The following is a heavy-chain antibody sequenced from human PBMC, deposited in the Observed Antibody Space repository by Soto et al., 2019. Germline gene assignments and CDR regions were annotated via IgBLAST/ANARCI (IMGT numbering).Heavy chain of an antibody. V-gene: IGHV3-48*02. CDR3: AREAGYDFWSGYSLNWFDP. D-gene: IGHD3-3*01. CDR1: GFTFSSYS. CDR2: ISSSSSTI. J-gene: IGHJ5*02. Sequence: EVQLVESGGGVVQPGGSLRLSCAASGFTFSSYSMNWVRQAPGKGLEWVSYISSSSSTIYYADSVKGRFTISRDNAKNSLYLQMNSLRDEDTAVYYCAREAGYDFWSGYSLNWFDPWGQGTLVTVSS.